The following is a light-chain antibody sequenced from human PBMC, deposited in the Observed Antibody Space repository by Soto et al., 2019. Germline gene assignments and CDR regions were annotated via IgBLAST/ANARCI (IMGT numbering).Light chain of an antibody. CDR1: QTISSW. Sequence: DIQVTQSPSSVSASVGDRVTITCRASQTISSWLAWYQQKPGKAPKLLIYKASTLKSGVPSRFSGSGSGTEFTLTISCLQSEDFATYYCQQYNSYWTFGQGTKVDI. CDR3: QQYNSYWT. J-gene: IGKJ1*01. CDR2: KAS. V-gene: IGKV1-5*03.